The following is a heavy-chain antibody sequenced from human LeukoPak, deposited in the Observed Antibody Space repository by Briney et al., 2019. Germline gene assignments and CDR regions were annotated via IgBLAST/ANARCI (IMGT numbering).Heavy chain of an antibody. J-gene: IGHJ6*02. D-gene: IGHD3-22*01. CDR2: ISSSSSSTI. CDR1: GFTFSSYS. CDR3: ASLVVAPMDV. V-gene: IGHV3-48*01. Sequence: GGSLRLSCAASGFTFSSYSMNWVRQAPGKGLEWVSYISSSSSSTIYYADSVKGRFTISRDNAKNSLYLQMNSLRAEDTAVYYCASLVVAPMDVWGQGTTVTVSS.